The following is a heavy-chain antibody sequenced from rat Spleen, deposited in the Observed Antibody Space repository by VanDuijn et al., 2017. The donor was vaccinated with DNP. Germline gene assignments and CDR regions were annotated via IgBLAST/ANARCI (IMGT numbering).Heavy chain of an antibody. CDR1: GFTFSDYN. D-gene: IGHD2-5*01. CDR3: ARPRTSNWFAY. V-gene: IGHV5S10*01. CDR2: IIYDGSRT. J-gene: IGHJ3*01. Sequence: EVQLVESGGGLVQPGRSLKLSCLASGFTFSDYNMAWVRQAPKKGLEWVATIIYDGSRTYYRDSVKGRFTISRDNAKSSLYLQMNSLKSEDTATYYCARPRTSNWFAYWGQGALVTVSS.